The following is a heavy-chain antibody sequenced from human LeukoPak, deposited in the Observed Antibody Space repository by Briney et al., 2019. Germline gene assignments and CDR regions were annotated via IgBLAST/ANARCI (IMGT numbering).Heavy chain of an antibody. CDR2: ISSSSSYI. CDR1: GFTFSSYS. V-gene: IGHV3-21*01. J-gene: IGHJ4*02. Sequence: PGGSLRLSCAASGFTFSSYSMNWVRQAPGKGLEWVSSISSSSSYIYYADSVKGRFTISRDNAKNSLYLQMNSLRAEDTAVYYCATYCSGSCQLDYWGQGTLVTVSS. D-gene: IGHD2-15*01. CDR3: ATYCSGSCQLDY.